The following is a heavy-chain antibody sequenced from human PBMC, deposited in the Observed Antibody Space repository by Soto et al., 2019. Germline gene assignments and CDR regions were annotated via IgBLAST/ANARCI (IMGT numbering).Heavy chain of an antibody. V-gene: IGHV1-3*01. CDR3: AREGIYXSSTSCYHYYYYYGMDV. Sequence: GASVKVSCKASGYTFTSYAMHWVRQAPGQRLEWMGWINAGNGNTKYSQKFQGRVTITRDTSASTAYMELSSLRSEDTAVYYCAREGIYXSSTSCYHYYYYYGMDVWGQGTTVTVSS. D-gene: IGHD2-2*01. J-gene: IGHJ6*02. CDR2: INAGNGNT. CDR1: GYTFTSYA.